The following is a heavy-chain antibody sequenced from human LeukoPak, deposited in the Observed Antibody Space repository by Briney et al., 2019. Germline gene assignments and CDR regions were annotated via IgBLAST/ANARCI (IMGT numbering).Heavy chain of an antibody. V-gene: IGHV3-30-3*02. J-gene: IGHJ4*02. CDR1: GYTFTGYY. D-gene: IGHD5-18*01. CDR3: AKDMGYTFGHAFDY. CDR2: TSNDGSNK. Sequence: SCKASGYTFTGYYMHWVRQAPGQGLEWVSLTSNDGSNKYYAVSVKGRFTISRDNTKNTLYLQMNSLRTEDTAVYYCAKDMGYTFGHAFDYWGQGTLVTVSS.